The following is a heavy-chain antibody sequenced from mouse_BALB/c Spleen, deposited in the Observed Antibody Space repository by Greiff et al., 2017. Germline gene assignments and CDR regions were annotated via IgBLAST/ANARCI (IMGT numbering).Heavy chain of an antibody. CDR3: ARDRYYYGSSYAMDY. J-gene: IGHJ4*01. V-gene: IGHV7-3*02. Sequence: EVMLVESGGGLVQPGGSLRLSCATSGFTFTDYYMSWVRQPPVKALEWLGFIRNKANGYTTEYSASVKGRFTISRDNSQSSLYLQMNTLRAEDSSTYYCARDRYYYGSSYAMDYWGQGTSVTVSS. CDR1: GFTFTDYY. D-gene: IGHD1-1*01. CDR2: IRNKANGYTT.